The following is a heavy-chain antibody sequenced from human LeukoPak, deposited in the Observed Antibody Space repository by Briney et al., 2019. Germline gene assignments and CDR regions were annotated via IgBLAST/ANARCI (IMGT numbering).Heavy chain of an antibody. J-gene: IGHJ4*02. CDR3: ANCIDSSGWYLGD. Sequence: GGSLRLSCATSGFTFSSYAMSWVRQAPGKGLEWVSAISGSGGSTYYADSVKGRFTISRDNSKNTLYLQMNSLRAEDTAVYYCANCIDSSGWYLGDWGQGTLVTVSS. CDR2: ISGSGGST. CDR1: GFTFSSYA. V-gene: IGHV3-23*01. D-gene: IGHD6-19*01.